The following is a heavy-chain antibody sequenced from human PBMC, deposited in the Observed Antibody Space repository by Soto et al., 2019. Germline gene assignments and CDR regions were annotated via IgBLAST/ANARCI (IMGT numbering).Heavy chain of an antibody. CDR2: TYYRSKWYN. J-gene: IGHJ6*03. V-gene: IGHV6-1*01. D-gene: IGHD3-10*01. CDR1: GDSVSSNSAA. CDR3: AREVVRGVISYYYYYYYMDV. Sequence: PSQTLSLTCAISGDSVSSNSAAWNWIRQSPSRGLEWLGRTYYRSKWYNDYAVSVKSRITINPDTSKNQFSLQLNSVTPEDTAVYYCAREVVRGVISYYYYYYYMDVWGKGTTVTVSS.